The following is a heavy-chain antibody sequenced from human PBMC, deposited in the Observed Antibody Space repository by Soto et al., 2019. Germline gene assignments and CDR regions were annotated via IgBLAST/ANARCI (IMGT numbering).Heavy chain of an antibody. J-gene: IGHJ3*02. V-gene: IGHV4-34*01. Sequence: SETLSLTCAVYGGSFSGYYWSWIRQPPGKGLEWIGEINHSGSTNYNPSLKSRVTISVDTSKNQFSLKLSSVTAADTAVYYCARVNIPDRAFDIWGQGTMVTVSS. CDR1: GGSFSGYY. CDR2: INHSGST. CDR3: ARVNIPDRAFDI. D-gene: IGHD2-21*01.